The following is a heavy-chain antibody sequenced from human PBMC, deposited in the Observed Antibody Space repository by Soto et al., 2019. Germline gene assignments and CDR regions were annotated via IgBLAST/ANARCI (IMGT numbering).Heavy chain of an antibody. J-gene: IGHJ3*01. D-gene: IGHD2-15*01. CDR1: GFTFSNSA. CDR2: IVVGSHNT. CDR3: AAEFYSGGRCCSFDL. Sequence: GASVKVSCKTSGFTFSNSAVQWVRQARGQRLEWIAWIVVGSHNTNYAQNFKGRLTVTTDTSTSTAYMGLTGLTSEDTAIYYCAAEFYSGGRCCSFDLWGQGTMVTVSS. V-gene: IGHV1-58*01.